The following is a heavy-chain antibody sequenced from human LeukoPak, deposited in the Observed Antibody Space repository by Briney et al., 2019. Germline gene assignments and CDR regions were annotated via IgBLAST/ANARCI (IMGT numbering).Heavy chain of an antibody. V-gene: IGHV4-39*01. CDR1: GGSISSSSYY. D-gene: IGHD3-22*01. CDR3: ARRLDYYDSSGYYFDY. J-gene: IGHJ4*02. Sequence: RTSETLPLTCTVSGGSISSSSYYWGWIRQPPGKGLEWIGSIYYSGSTYYNPSLKSRVTISVDTSKNQSSLKLSSVTAADTAVYYCARRLDYYDSSGYYFDYWGQGTLVTVSS. CDR2: IYYSGST.